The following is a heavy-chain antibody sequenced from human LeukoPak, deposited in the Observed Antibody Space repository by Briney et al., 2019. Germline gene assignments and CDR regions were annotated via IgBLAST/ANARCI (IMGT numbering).Heavy chain of an antibody. CDR3: ARSYYYASGSHLDY. Sequence: PSETLSLTCAVYGGSFSTYYWSWIRQPPGRGLEWIGEIHNSGSTNYNPSLKSRVTISLDTSKNQFSLKLTSVTAADTAVYYCARSYYYASGSHLDYWGQGTLVTVSS. D-gene: IGHD3-10*01. J-gene: IGHJ4*01. V-gene: IGHV4-34*01. CDR2: IHNSGST. CDR1: GGSFSTYY.